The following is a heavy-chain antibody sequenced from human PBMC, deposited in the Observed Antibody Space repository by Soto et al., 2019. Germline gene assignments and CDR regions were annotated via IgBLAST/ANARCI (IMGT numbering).Heavy chain of an antibody. CDR1: GFIFSGHT. CDR2: IDQTGAST. V-gene: IGHV3-23*05. D-gene: IGHD6-13*01. J-gene: IGHJ4*02. CDR3: AKRITAGGPHFDY. Sequence: GGSLRLSCAASGFIFSGHTMSWVRQAPGTWLEWVSSIDQTGASTHYADSVKGRFTISRDNSRNTLDLQMNSLRAADTALYYCAKRITAGGPHFDYWGQGTRVTVCS.